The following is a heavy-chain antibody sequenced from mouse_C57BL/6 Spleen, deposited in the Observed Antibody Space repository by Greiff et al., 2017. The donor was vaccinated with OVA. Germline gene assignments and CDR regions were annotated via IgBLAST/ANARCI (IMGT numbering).Heavy chain of an antibody. CDR1: GFTFTDYY. V-gene: IGHV1-36*01. Sequence: VQLQQSGPVLVKPGPSVKISCKASGFTFTDYYMHWVKQSHGKSLEWIGLVYPYNGGTSYNQKFKGKATLPVDTSSSTAYLELNSLTSEESAVLYCARPSYYGSTSEGAMDYWGQGTSVTVSS. CDR3: ARPSYYGSTSEGAMDY. CDR2: VYPYNGGT. D-gene: IGHD1-1*01. J-gene: IGHJ4*01.